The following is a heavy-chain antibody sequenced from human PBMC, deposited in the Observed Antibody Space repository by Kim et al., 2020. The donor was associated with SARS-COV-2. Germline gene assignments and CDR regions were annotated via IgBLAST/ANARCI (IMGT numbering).Heavy chain of an antibody. V-gene: IGHV4-4*07. J-gene: IGHJ3*02. CDR3: ARRYKLDI. CDR2: SGTI. D-gene: IGHD1-20*01. Sequence: SGTIDYTPSLRSRVTMSLDTSRNQFSLRLSSVTAADTALYYCARRYKLDIWGQGTMVSVSS.